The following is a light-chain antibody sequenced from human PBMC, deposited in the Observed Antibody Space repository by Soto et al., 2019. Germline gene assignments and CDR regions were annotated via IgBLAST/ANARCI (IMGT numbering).Light chain of an antibody. J-gene: IGKJ5*01. V-gene: IGKV3-20*01. CDR3: QHYVSPPIT. Sequence: ESVLTQSPGTVSLSPLERHKLSCNASQSVTSNYLAWYQQKPGQAPRLLVYGASSRATGISDRFSGSGSGTDFTLTISRLEPEDFAVYYCQHYVSPPITFGQGTRLEIK. CDR1: QSVTSNY. CDR2: GAS.